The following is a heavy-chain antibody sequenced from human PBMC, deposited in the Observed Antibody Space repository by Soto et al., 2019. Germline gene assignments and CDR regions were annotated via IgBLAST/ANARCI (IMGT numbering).Heavy chain of an antibody. CDR2: ISGSGGST. J-gene: IGHJ5*02. CDR3: ASRGGSRTRYYNWFDP. CDR1: GFTFSSYA. Sequence: HPXGSLRLSCAASGFTFSSYAMSWVRQAPGKGLEWVSAISGSGGSTYYADSVKGRFTISRDNSKNTLYLQMNSLRAEDTAVYYCASRGGSRTRYYNWFDPWGQGTLVTVSS. V-gene: IGHV3-23*01. D-gene: IGHD1-20*01.